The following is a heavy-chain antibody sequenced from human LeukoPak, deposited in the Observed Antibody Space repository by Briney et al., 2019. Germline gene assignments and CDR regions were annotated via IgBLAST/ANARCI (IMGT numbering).Heavy chain of an antibody. CDR2: ISASGST. D-gene: IGHD3-9*01. CDR1: GGSISRTGYV. V-gene: IGHV4-39*01. J-gene: IGHJ3*02. Sequence: SETLSLTCSVSGGSISRTGYVWAWIRQAPGKGMDWIGTISASGSTHYNPSLQSRVIMSVDTSKNQFSLRLNSVTAADTALYYCARLLARNTGYFVTLDIWGQGTMVTVSS. CDR3: ARLLARNTGYFVTLDI.